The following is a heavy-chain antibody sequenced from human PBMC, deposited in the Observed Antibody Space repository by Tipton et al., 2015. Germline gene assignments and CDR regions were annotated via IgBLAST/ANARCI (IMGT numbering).Heavy chain of an antibody. J-gene: IGHJ6*02. CDR1: GDTVSSNTAA. CDR2: TYYRSKWYN. CDR3: ARDLEHGMDV. Sequence: GLVKPSQTLSLTCAISGDTVSSNTAAWNWIRQSPSRGLEWLGRTYYRSKWYNDYAVSVKSRITVNPDTSKNQFSLQLNSVAAADTAVYYCARDLEHGMDVWGHGTTVTVSS. V-gene: IGHV6-1*01. D-gene: IGHD5-24*01.